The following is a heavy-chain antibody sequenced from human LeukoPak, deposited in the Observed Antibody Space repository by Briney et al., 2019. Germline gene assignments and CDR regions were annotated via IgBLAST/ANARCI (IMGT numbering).Heavy chain of an antibody. Sequence: ASETLSLTCAVSGGSISSGGYSWSWIRQPPGKGLEWIGYIYYSGSTYYNPSLKSRVTISVDTSKNQFSLKLSSVTAADTAVYYCARDSSGYRDAFDIWGQGTMVTVSS. CDR2: IYYSGST. CDR1: GGSISSGGYS. CDR3: ARDSSGYRDAFDI. D-gene: IGHD3-22*01. V-gene: IGHV4-30-4*07. J-gene: IGHJ3*02.